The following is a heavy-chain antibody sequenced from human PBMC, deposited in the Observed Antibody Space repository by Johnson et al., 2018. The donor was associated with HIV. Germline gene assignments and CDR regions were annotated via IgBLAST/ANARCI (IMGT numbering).Heavy chain of an antibody. D-gene: IGHD5-12*01. Sequence: VQLVESGGVVVQPGGSLRLSCAASGFTFDDYAMHWVRQAPGKGLEWVSLISWDGGSSYYAASVKGRFTISRDNSKNSLYLQMNSLRAEDTALYYCAKGGVATVLRAFDIWGQGTMVTVSS. V-gene: IGHV3-43D*03. CDR2: ISWDGGSS. J-gene: IGHJ3*02. CDR1: GFTFDDYA. CDR3: AKGGVATVLRAFDI.